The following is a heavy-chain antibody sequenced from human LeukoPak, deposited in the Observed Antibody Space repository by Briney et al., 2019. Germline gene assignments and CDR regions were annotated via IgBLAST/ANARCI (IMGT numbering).Heavy chain of an antibody. D-gene: IGHD1-26*01. CDR3: ARGNRGDSGSLDPWFDP. CDR1: GGTFSSYA. J-gene: IGHJ5*02. CDR2: IIPIFGTA. Sequence: SVTVSCKASGGTFSSYAISWVRQAPGQGLEWMGGIIPIFGTANYAQKFQGRVTITTDESTSTAYMELSSLRSEDTAVYYCARGNRGDSGSLDPWFDPWGQGTLVTVSS. V-gene: IGHV1-69*05.